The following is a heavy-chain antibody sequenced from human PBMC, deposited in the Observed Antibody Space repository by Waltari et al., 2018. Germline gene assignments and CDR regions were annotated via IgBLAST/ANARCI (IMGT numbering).Heavy chain of an antibody. CDR1: GGSFSGYY. V-gene: IGHV4-34*01. CDR2: INHSGST. Sequence: QVQLQQWGAGLLKPSETLSLTCAVYGGSFSGYYWSWIRQPPGKGLEWIGEINHSGSTNYNPSLKSRVTISVDTSKNQFSLKLSSVTAADTAVYYCAMRPSIAAPDPYNWFDPWGQGTLVTVSS. CDR3: AMRPSIAAPDPYNWFDP. J-gene: IGHJ5*02. D-gene: IGHD6-6*01.